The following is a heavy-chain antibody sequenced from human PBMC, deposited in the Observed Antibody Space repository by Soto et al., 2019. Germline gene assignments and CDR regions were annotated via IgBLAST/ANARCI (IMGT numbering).Heavy chain of an antibody. CDR1: GFTFSNYA. CDR3: ARDLGSSWYPEYFQH. Sequence: GGSLRLSCAASGFTFSNYAMHWVRQAPGKGLEYVSTISSNGHSTDYANSVKGRFTISRDNAKNSLYLQMNSLRAEDTAVYYCARDLGSSWYPEYFQHWGQGTLVTVSS. CDR2: ISSNGHST. V-gene: IGHV3-64*01. D-gene: IGHD6-13*01. J-gene: IGHJ1*01.